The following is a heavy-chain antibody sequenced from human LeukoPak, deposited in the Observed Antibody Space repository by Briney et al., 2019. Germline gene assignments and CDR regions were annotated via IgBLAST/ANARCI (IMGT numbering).Heavy chain of an antibody. CDR1: GFTFSSYW. J-gene: IGHJ4*02. D-gene: IGHD3-9*01. Sequence: PGGSLRLSCAASGFTFSSYWMSWVRQAPGKGLEWVANINQDGSEKYYVDSVKGRFTISRDNAKNSLYLQMNSLRAEDTAVYYCAREYDILTDRFYFDYWGQGTLVTVSS. V-gene: IGHV3-7*03. CDR2: INQDGSEK. CDR3: AREYDILTDRFYFDY.